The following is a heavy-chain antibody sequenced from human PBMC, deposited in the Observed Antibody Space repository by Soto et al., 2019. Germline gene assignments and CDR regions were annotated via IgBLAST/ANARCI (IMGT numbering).Heavy chain of an antibody. V-gene: IGHV3-7*01. CDR2: IKPDESEK. CDR1: GFTFSDSW. J-gene: IGHJ5*02. Sequence: EVQLVESGGGLVQPGGSLRLSCTASGFTFSDSWMTWVRQAQGKGLEWVARIKPDESEKKYADSAKGRFSISRDNAKNSMYLQMDSLRGEDTAVYYCVRGGSNYASWGQGTLVTVSS. CDR3: VRGGSNYAS. D-gene: IGHD4-4*01.